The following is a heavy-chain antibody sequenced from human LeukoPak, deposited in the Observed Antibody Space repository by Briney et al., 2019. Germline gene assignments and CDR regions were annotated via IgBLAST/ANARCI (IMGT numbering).Heavy chain of an antibody. V-gene: IGHV5-51*01. CDR1: GYSFTSYW. CDR3: ARTSRRSMYYYDSSGFGY. J-gene: IGHJ4*02. CDR2: IYPGDSDT. D-gene: IGHD3-22*01. Sequence: GESLKISCKGSGYSFTSYWIGWVRQMPGKGLEWMGIIYPGDSDTRYSPSFQGQVTISADKSINTAYLQWSSLKASDTAMYYCARTSRRSMYYYDSSGFGYWGREPWSPSPQ.